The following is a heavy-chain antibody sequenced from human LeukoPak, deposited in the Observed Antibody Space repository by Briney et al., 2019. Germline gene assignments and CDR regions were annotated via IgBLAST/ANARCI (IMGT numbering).Heavy chain of an antibody. D-gene: IGHD3-10*01. CDR2: IYYSGSA. J-gene: IGHJ5*02. V-gene: IGHV4-39*07. CDR3: ARDLITMVRGAPTSNWFDP. Sequence: SETLSLTCTVSGGSISSSSYYWGWIRQPPGKGLEWIGSIYYSGSAYYNPSLKSRVTISVDTSKNQFSLKLSSVTAADTAVYYCARDLITMVRGAPTSNWFDPWGQGTLVTVSS. CDR1: GGSISSSSYY.